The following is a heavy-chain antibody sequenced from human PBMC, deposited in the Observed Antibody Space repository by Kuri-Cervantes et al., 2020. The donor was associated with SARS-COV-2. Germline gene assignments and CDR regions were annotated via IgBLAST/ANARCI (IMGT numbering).Heavy chain of an antibody. CDR2: ISSSSSTI. Sequence: GESLKISCAASGFIFSTYSMNWVRQAPGEGLEWVSYISSSSSTIHYADSVKGRFTISRDNAKNSLYLQMNSLRDEDTAVYYCAREEEYALFGLVIGSNPMDVWGQGTTVTVSS. CDR1: GFIFSTYS. D-gene: IGHD3/OR15-3a*01. V-gene: IGHV3-48*02. CDR3: AREEEYALFGLVIGSNPMDV. J-gene: IGHJ6*02.